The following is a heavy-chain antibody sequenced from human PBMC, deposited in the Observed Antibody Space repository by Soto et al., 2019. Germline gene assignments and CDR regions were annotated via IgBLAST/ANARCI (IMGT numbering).Heavy chain of an antibody. Sequence: EVPLVESGGGLVQPGGSLRLSCAASGFTFSSYSMNWVRQAPGKGLEWVSYISSSSSTIYYADSVKGRFTISRDNAKNSLYLQMNSLRDDDTAVYYCAIDYYYDSSGYYSLWGQGTLVTVSS. CDR3: AIDYYYDSSGYYSL. CDR1: GFTFSSYS. J-gene: IGHJ4*02. V-gene: IGHV3-48*02. CDR2: ISSSSSTI. D-gene: IGHD3-22*01.